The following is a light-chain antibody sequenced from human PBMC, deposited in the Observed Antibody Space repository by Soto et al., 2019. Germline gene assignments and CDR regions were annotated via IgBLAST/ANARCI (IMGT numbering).Light chain of an antibody. Sequence: QSVLTQPASVSGSPGQSITISCTGTSGDVGNYNLVSWYQQHPGKAPRLMIYEVNKWPSGVSNRFSGSKSGNTASLTISGLQAEDEADYYCCSYVGSSTSYVFGTGTKDTVL. CDR3: CSYVGSSTSYV. V-gene: IGLV2-23*02. CDR1: SGDVGNYNL. J-gene: IGLJ1*01. CDR2: EVN.